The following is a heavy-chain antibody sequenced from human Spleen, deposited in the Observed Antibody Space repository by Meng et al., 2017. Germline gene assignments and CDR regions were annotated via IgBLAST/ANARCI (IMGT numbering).Heavy chain of an antibody. V-gene: IGHV3-74*02. CDR3: ARNWYFDL. J-gene: IGHJ2*01. CDR2: IGPDGRGT. CDR1: GFTFSSCW. Sequence: VQLVESGGGVVQPGRSLRLSCAASGFTFSSCWMHWVRQVPGKGLVWVSRIGPDGRGTIYADSVKGRFTIARDNAKNTLYLQMNSLRAEDTAVYYCARNWYFDLWGRGTLVTVSS.